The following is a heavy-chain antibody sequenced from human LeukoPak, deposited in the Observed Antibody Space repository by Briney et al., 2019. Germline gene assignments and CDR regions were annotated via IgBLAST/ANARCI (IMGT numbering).Heavy chain of an antibody. V-gene: IGHV4-30-2*02. D-gene: IGHD4-17*01. CDR3: ASKSTDHGELRFDY. J-gene: IGHJ4*02. Sequence: SETLSLTCAVSGGSISSGGYSWSWIRQPPGKGLEWIGYTYHSGSTYYNPSLKSRVTISVDTSKNQFSLKVNSVTAADAGVYYCASKSTDHGELRFDYWGQGTLVTVSS. CDR1: GGSISSGGYS. CDR2: TYHSGST.